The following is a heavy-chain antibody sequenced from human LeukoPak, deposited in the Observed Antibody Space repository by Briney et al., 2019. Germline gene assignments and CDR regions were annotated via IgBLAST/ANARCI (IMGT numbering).Heavy chain of an antibody. D-gene: IGHD5-18*01. CDR1: GGSISGFF. V-gene: IGHV4-59*01. J-gene: IGHJ4*02. CDR2: ICYWGST. Sequence: PETLSLTCTVSGGSISGFFWSWIRPPPGKELGGVGYICYWGSTNYNPPLQSRVTMSVDTSKNHLSLNLSAVTAADTAVYYCARGCSGYSYGYYFDFWGQGTLVTVSS. CDR3: ARGCSGYSYGYYFDF.